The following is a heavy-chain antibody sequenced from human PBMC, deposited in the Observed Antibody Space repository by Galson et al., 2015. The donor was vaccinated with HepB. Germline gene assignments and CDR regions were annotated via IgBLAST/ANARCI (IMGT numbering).Heavy chain of an antibody. V-gene: IGHV1-3*01. CDR3: AGAGRTQPAPPDY. CDR1: GYTFTSYA. CDR2: INAGNGNT. D-gene: IGHD3-10*01. Sequence: SVKVSCKASGYTFTSYAMHWVRQAPGQRLEWMGWINAGNGNTKYSQKFQGRVTITRDTSASTAYMELSSLRSEDTAVYYCAGAGRTQPAPPDYWGQGTLVTVSS. J-gene: IGHJ4*02.